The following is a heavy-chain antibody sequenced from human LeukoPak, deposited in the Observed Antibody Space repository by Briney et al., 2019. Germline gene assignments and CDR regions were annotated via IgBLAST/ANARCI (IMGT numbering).Heavy chain of an antibody. Sequence: PSETLSLTCTASGGSISSGGYYWSWIRQHPGKGLEWIGYIYYSGSTYYNPSLKSRVTISVDTSKNQFSLKLSSVTAADTAVYYCARGPVFGIAAAGTFDYWGQGTLVTVSS. CDR3: ARGPVFGIAAAGTFDY. CDR2: IYYSGST. J-gene: IGHJ4*02. V-gene: IGHV4-31*03. CDR1: GGSISSGGYY. D-gene: IGHD6-13*01.